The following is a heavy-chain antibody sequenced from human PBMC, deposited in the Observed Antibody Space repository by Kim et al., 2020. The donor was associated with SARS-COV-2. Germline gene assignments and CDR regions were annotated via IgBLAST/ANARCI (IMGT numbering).Heavy chain of an antibody. CDR3: ARDGLGYCSSTSCPLGY. J-gene: IGHJ4*02. CDR1: GFTVSSNY. Sequence: GGSLRLSCAASGFTVSSNYMSWVRQAPGKGLEWVSVIYSGGSTYYADSVKGRFTISRDNSKNTLYLQMNSLRAEDTAVYYCARDGLGYCSSTSCPLGYWGQGTLVTVSS. CDR2: IYSGGST. D-gene: IGHD2-2*01. V-gene: IGHV3-53*01.